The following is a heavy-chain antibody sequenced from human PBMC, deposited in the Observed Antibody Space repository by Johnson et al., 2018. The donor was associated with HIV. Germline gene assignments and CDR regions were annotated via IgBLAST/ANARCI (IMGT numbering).Heavy chain of an antibody. CDR1: GFTFSSYG. Sequence: QVQLVESGGGVVQPGRSLRLSCAASGFTFSSYGMHWVRQAPGKGLEWVAVISYDGSNKYYADSVKGRFTISRDNSKNTLYLQMNSLRAEDTAVYYCAKEPGIAAAEDAFDIWGQGTMVTVSS. J-gene: IGHJ3*02. CDR2: ISYDGSNK. V-gene: IGHV3-30*18. CDR3: AKEPGIAAAEDAFDI. D-gene: IGHD6-13*01.